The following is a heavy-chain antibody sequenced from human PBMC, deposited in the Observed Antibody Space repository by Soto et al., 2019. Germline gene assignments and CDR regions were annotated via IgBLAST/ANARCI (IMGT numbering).Heavy chain of an antibody. V-gene: IGHV4-39*01. CDR1: GGSISSRSYY. CDR3: ARQLLWFGTGDDAFDI. D-gene: IGHD3-10*01. Sequence: SETLSLTCTVSGGSISSRSYYWGWIRQPPGKGLEGIGGIYYSGSTYYNPSLKTRVTISVDTSKNQFSLKLSSVTAADTAVYYCARQLLWFGTGDDAFDIWGQGTMVTVSS. CDR2: IYYSGST. J-gene: IGHJ3*02.